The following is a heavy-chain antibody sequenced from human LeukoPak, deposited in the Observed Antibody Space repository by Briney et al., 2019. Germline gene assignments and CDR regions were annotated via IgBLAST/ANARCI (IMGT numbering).Heavy chain of an antibody. CDR1: GFTFSSYA. Sequence: GGSLRLSCAASGFTFSSYAMSWVRQAPGKGLEWVSAISGSGGSTYYADSVKGRFTISRDNSKNTLYLQMNSLRAEDTAVYYCAKVISGYYLEYYFDYWGQGTLVTVSS. D-gene: IGHD3-22*01. V-gene: IGHV3-23*01. CDR3: AKVISGYYLEYYFDY. CDR2: ISGSGGST. J-gene: IGHJ4*02.